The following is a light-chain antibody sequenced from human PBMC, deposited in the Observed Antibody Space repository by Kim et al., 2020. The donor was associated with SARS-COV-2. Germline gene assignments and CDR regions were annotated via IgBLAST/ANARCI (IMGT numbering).Light chain of an antibody. CDR3: NSRDSNDNVV. Sequence: VALGQTVRITCQGDSLRSYYATWYQQKPGQAPILVIYGKNNRPSGIPDRFSGSSSGNTASLTITGTQAVDEADYYCNSRDSNDNVVFGGGTQLPVL. V-gene: IGLV3-19*01. CDR1: SLRSYY. CDR2: GKN. J-gene: IGLJ2*01.